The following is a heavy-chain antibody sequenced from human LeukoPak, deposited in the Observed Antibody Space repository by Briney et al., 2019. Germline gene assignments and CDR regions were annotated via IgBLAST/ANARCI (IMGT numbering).Heavy chain of an antibody. D-gene: IGHD2-15*01. V-gene: IGHV4-30-2*01. Sequence: SETLSLTCTVSGGSISSGGYYWSWIRQPPGKGLEWIGYIYHSGSTYYNPSLKSRVTISVDRSKNQFSLKLSSVTAADTAVYYCARTRVAAPAFDIWGQGTMVTVSS. CDR1: GGSISSGGYY. CDR2: IYHSGST. J-gene: IGHJ3*02. CDR3: ARTRVAAPAFDI.